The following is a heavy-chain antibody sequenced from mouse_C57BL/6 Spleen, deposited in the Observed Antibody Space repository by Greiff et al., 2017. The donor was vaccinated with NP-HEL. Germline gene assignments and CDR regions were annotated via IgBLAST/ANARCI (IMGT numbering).Heavy chain of an antibody. V-gene: IGHV1-64*01. CDR1: GYTFTSYW. D-gene: IGHD2-3*01. CDR3: AREGDGYYKDFDY. CDR2: IHPNSGST. Sequence: VQLQQPGAELVKPGASVKLSCKASGYTFTSYWMHWVKQRPGQGLEWIGMIHPNSGSTNYNEKFKSKATLTVDKSSSTAYMQLSSLTSEDSAVYYCAREGDGYYKDFDYWGQGTTLTVSS. J-gene: IGHJ2*01.